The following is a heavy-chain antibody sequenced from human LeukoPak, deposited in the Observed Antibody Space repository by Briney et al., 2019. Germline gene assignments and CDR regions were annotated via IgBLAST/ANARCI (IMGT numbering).Heavy chain of an antibody. V-gene: IGHV3-7*01. CDR2: IKQDGSEK. J-gene: IGHJ5*02. CDR3: ARGGWVAAPADSWFDP. Sequence: GGSLRLSCAASGFTFSSYWMSWVRQAPGKGLEWVANIKQDGSEKYYVDSVKGRFTISRDNAKNSLYLQMNSLRAEDTAVYYCARGGWVAAPADSWFDPWGQGTLVTVSS. CDR1: GFTFSSYW. D-gene: IGHD2-15*01.